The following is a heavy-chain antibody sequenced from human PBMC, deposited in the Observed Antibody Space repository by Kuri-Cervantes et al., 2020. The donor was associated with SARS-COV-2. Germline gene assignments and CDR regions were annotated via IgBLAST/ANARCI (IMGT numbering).Heavy chain of an antibody. Sequence: KVSCKASGYSFTSYGIGWVRQMPGKGLEWMGIIYPGDSDTRYSPSFQGQVTITADKSISTAYLQWSNLKAPDTAMYYCARQSADCSSTSCYIDHWGQGTLVTVSS. CDR3: ARQSADCSSTSCYIDH. J-gene: IGHJ4*01. CDR2: IYPGDSDT. V-gene: IGHV5-51*01. D-gene: IGHD2-2*02. CDR1: GYSFTSYG.